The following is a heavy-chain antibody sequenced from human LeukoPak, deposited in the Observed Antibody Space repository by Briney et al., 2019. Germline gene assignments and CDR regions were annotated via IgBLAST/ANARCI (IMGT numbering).Heavy chain of an antibody. J-gene: IGHJ4*02. D-gene: IGHD6-19*01. CDR3: TRDSGWNRFDY. Sequence: GASVKVSCKASGYTFTSYGISWVRQAPGQGLEWMGWISAYNGNTNYAQKLQGRVTMTTDTSTSTAYMELRSLRAEDTALYYCTRDSGWNRFDYWGQGTLVTVSS. CDR2: ISAYNGNT. CDR1: GYTFTSYG. V-gene: IGHV1-18*01.